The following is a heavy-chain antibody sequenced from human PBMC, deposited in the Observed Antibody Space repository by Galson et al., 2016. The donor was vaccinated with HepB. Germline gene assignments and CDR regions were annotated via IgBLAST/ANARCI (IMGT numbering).Heavy chain of an antibody. V-gene: IGHV1-69*13. D-gene: IGHD2-2*01. J-gene: IGHJ5*02. CDR1: GGTFTSYG. Sequence: SVKVSCKASGGTFTSYGLTWLRQAPGQGFEWMGVIIPIFGAANYAPKFQGRVTISADESTNTLYMEIRSLRTEDTAVYYCARIVGRPQDIVLVPGGAPAYVDNRVDLWGQGTLVTVSS. CDR3: ARIVGRPQDIVLVPGGAPAYVDNRVDL. CDR2: IIPIFGAA.